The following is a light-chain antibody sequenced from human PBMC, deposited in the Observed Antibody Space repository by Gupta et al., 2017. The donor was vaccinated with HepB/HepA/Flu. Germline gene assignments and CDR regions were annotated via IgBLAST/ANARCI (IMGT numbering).Light chain of an antibody. Sequence: EIVLTQSPGTLSLSPGERATLSCRASQSVSSSYLAWYQQKPGQAPRLLIYGASSRATGIPDRFSGSGSGTEFTLTISRLEPEDFAVYYCQQEGSSRNTFGQGTRLEIK. V-gene: IGKV3-20*01. CDR3: QQEGSSRNT. CDR1: QSVSSSY. J-gene: IGKJ5*01. CDR2: GAS.